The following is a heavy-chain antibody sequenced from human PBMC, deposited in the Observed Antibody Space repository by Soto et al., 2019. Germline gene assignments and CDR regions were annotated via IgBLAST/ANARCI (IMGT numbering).Heavy chain of an antibody. CDR2: INPSVGSA. V-gene: IGHV1-46*01. D-gene: IGHD6-6*01. CDR3: ARARVVAARQSGMDV. CDR1: GYTFTSYY. Sequence: ASVKVSCKASGYTFTSYYLHWVRQAPGQGLEWMGIINPSVGSASYAQKFQGRVTMTRDPSTSTVYMELSSPTSEDTAVYYCARARVVAARQSGMDVWGQGTTVTVSS. J-gene: IGHJ6*02.